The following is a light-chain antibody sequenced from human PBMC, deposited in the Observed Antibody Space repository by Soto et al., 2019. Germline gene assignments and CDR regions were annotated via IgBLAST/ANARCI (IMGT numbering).Light chain of an antibody. CDR3: SSYFGSSSFVV. Sequence: QSALTQPPSASGSPGQSVTISCTGTSSDVGGYNSVSWYQHHPGKAPQLMIYGVTKRPSGVHDRFSGSKSGNTSSLTVSVLQADDEADYYCSSYFGSSSFVVFGGGTKLTVL. CDR1: SSDVGGYNS. J-gene: IGLJ3*02. V-gene: IGLV2-8*01. CDR2: GVT.